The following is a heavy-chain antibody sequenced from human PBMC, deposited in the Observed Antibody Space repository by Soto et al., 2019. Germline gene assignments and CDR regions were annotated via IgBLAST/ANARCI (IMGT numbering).Heavy chain of an antibody. D-gene: IGHD2-15*01. J-gene: IGHJ4*02. CDR2: ISAYNGNT. V-gene: IGHV1-18*01. CDR3: ARDMGGSSNNPFDY. CDR1: GYTFTSYG. Sequence: QVQLVQSGAEVKKPGASVKISCKASGYTFTSYGISWVRQAPGQGLEWMGWISAYNGNTNYAQKLQGRVTMTTDTSTGTAYMELRSLGTDDTAVYYCARDMGGSSNNPFDYGGQGTLVTVSS.